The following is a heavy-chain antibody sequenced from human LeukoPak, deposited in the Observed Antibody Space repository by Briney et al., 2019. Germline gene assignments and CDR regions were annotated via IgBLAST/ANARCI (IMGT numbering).Heavy chain of an antibody. Sequence: GGSLRLSCAASGFTFSNYWMSWVRQAPGKGLEWVSYISSSSSTIYYADSVKGRFTISRDNSKNTLYLQMNSLRAEDTAVYYCAKDLLAAADPFDYWGQGTLVTVSS. D-gene: IGHD6-13*01. CDR3: AKDLLAAADPFDY. V-gene: IGHV3-48*01. CDR1: GFTFSNYW. J-gene: IGHJ4*02. CDR2: ISSSSSTI.